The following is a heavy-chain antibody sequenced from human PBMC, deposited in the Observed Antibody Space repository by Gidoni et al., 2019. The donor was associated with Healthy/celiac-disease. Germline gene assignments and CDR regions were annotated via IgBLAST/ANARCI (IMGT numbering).Heavy chain of an antibody. CDR3: ARGLGKGWFDP. J-gene: IGHJ5*02. V-gene: IGHV4-4*07. CDR1: GGSISSYY. D-gene: IGHD3-16*01. CDR2: IYTRGST. Sequence: QVQLQESGPGLLKPSDPLSLPCPVPGGSISSYYWSWIRQPPGKGLEWIGRIYTRGSTNSNPSLKSRVTMSVDTSKNQFSLKLSSVTAADTAVYYCARGLGKGWFDPWGQGTLVTVSS.